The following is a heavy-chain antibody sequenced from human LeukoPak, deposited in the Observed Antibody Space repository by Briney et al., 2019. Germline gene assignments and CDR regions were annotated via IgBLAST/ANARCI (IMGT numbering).Heavy chain of an antibody. Sequence: ASVKVSCKASGYTFTGYYVHWARQAPGQGLEWMGWINSNSGDTKYAQKFQGRVTMTRATSIGLAYMELSRLKSDDTAVYYCATSRFLEWLYLLDYWGQGTLVTVSS. CDR1: GYTFTGYY. V-gene: IGHV1-2*02. D-gene: IGHD3-3*01. CDR3: ATSRFLEWLYLLDY. CDR2: INSNSGDT. J-gene: IGHJ4*02.